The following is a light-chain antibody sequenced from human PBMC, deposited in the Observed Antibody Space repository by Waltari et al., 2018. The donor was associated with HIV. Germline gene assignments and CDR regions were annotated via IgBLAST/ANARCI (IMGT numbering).Light chain of an antibody. CDR1: SSAVGSYNL. V-gene: IGLV2-23*02. Sequence: QSALTQPASVSGSPGQSITISCTGTSSAVGSYNLVSWYQQHPGKAPKLMIYAVSKRPSGVSNRFSGSKAGNTASLTVSGLQAEDEADYYCCSYAGSGDVFGTGTKVTVL. J-gene: IGLJ1*01. CDR3: CSYAGSGDV. CDR2: AVS.